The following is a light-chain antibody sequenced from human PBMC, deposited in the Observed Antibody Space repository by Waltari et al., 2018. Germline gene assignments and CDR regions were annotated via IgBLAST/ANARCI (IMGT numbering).Light chain of an antibody. J-gene: IGLJ3*02. V-gene: IGLV2-11*01. CDR2: DVS. CDR3: CSYAGRATWA. Sequence: QSAMTQSRSVSGSHGHLVTISCTGTSSDVGGYDYVSWYQQYPGKAPKLVIFDVSKRPSGVPDRFSGSKSGNTASLTISGLQAEDEADYNCCSYAGRATWAFGGGTKLTVL. CDR1: SSDVGGYDY.